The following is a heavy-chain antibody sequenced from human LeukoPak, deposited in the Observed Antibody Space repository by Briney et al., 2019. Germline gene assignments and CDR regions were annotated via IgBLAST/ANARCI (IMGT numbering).Heavy chain of an antibody. CDR1: GGTFSSYA. J-gene: IGHJ4*02. CDR3: ARVSSSSGVY. CDR2: INPNSGGT. V-gene: IGHV1-2*02. Sequence: GASVKVSCKASGGTFSSYAISWVRQAPGHGLEWMGWINPNSGGTNYAQKFQGRVTMTRDTSISTAYMELSRLRSDDTAVYYCARVSSSSGVYWGQGTLVTVSS. D-gene: IGHD6-6*01.